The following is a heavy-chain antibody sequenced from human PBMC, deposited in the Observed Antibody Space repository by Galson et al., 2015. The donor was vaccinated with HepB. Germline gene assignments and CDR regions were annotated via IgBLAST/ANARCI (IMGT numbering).Heavy chain of an antibody. D-gene: IGHD3-22*01. Sequence: SLRLSCAASGFTFSSYGMHWVRQAPGKGLEWVAVISYDGSNKYYADSVKGRFTISRDNSKNTLYLQMNSLRAEGTAVYYCAKAWGSGYMDAGDAFDIWGQGTMVTVSS. CDR2: ISYDGSNK. V-gene: IGHV3-30*18. J-gene: IGHJ3*02. CDR1: GFTFSSYG. CDR3: AKAWGSGYMDAGDAFDI.